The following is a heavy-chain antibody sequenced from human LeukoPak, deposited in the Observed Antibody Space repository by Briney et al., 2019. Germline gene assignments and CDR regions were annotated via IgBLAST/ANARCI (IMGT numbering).Heavy chain of an antibody. CDR2: IYPSGST. J-gene: IGHJ6*03. V-gene: IGHV4-4*07. CDR1: GGSISSYY. D-gene: IGHD1-20*01. CDR3: TRDVTLRITGDYYMDV. Sequence: KTSETPSLTCTVSGGSISSYYWSWIRQPAGKGLEWIGLIYPSGSTNYNPSLQSRVTMSVDTSKNQFSLRLSSVTAADTALYYCTRDVTLRITGDYYMDVWGKGTTVTVSS.